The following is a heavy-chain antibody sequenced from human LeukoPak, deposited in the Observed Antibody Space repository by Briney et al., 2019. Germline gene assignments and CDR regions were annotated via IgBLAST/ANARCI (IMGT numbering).Heavy chain of an antibody. J-gene: IGHJ1*01. CDR1: GGSVSSGGNY. CDR2: IHYSGST. Sequence: PSETLSLTCIVSGGSVSSGGNYWTWIRQAPGKGLEWIGYIHYSGSTNYNPSLKSRVTISVDTSKNQFSLKLSSVTAADTAVYYCARVVPAAIGYYQNWGQGTLVTVSS. D-gene: IGHD2-2*02. V-gene: IGHV4-61*08. CDR3: ARVVPAAIGYYQN.